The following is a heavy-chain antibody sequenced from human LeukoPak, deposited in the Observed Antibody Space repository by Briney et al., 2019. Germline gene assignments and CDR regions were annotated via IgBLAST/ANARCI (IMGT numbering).Heavy chain of an antibody. Sequence: PGGSLRLSCAASGFTFSSYGMNWVRQAPGKGLEWVSAISGSGGSTYYAGSVKGRFTISRDNSKNTLYLQMNSLRAEDTAVYYCAKTFQWYYMDIWGKGTTVTISS. CDR3: AKTFQWYYMDI. D-gene: IGHD2-8*01. V-gene: IGHV3-23*01. CDR1: GFTFSSYG. J-gene: IGHJ6*03. CDR2: ISGSGGST.